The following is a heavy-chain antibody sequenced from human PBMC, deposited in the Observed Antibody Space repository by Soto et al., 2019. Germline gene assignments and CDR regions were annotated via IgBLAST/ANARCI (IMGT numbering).Heavy chain of an antibody. D-gene: IGHD5-12*01. V-gene: IGHV4-39*01. Sequence: SETLSLTCAVSGGSISSGGYSWGWIRQLPGKGLEWIGSIYYSGSTYYNPSLKSRVTISVDTSKNQFSLKLSSVTAADTAVYYCVRATTPYSGYDHYYFDYWGQGTLVTVSS. CDR1: GGSISSGGYS. J-gene: IGHJ4*02. CDR3: VRATTPYSGYDHYYFDY. CDR2: IYYSGST.